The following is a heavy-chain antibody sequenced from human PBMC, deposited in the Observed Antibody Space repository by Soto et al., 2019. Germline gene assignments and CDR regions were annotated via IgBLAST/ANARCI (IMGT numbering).Heavy chain of an antibody. CDR1: GCHVCGGP. CDR2: VSVTGDHT. CDR3: AIRYPYAVGDF. D-gene: IGHD2-2*01. Sequence: GGYLRRPGASPGCHVCGGPRRWDRQAPGKGLQWRSSVSVTGDHTYYAATGKGRSTIPRDSSGNTLYLQMTSLRAEDTALYFGAIRYPYAVGDFLGQGALVTVSS. J-gene: IGHJ4*02. V-gene: IGHV3-23*01.